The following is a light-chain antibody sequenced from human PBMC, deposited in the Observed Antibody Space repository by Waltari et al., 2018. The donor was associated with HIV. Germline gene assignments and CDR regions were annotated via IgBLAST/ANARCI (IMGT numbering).Light chain of an antibody. CDR1: HSISTY. Sequence: IQMSQSPSSLSAFVGDCVTITCRASHSISTYLNWYQQRPGKAPNLLIYKASNLQSGIPSRFSGSGSGTDFTLTISSLQPEDFATYYCQQSFSTMFTFGQGTRLHIK. CDR3: QQSFSTMFT. V-gene: IGKV1-39*01. J-gene: IGKJ2*01. CDR2: KAS.